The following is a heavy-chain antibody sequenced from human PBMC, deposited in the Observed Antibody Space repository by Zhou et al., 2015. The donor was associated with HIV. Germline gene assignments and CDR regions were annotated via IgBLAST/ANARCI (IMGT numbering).Heavy chain of an antibody. V-gene: IGHV1-8*01. CDR2: MSPTSGNT. Sequence: QVQLVQSGAELKKPGASVRVSCQASGYIFTNYDVIWVRQGTGQGLEWMGWMSPTSGNTGYAPKFRGRVTMTRDTSTDTAYMEVKRLTSDDTAMYYCARDRGGATRPGWRYFDLWGRGTLVTVSS. CDR1: GYIFTNYD. CDR3: ARDRGGATRPGWRYFDL. D-gene: IGHD6-6*01. J-gene: IGHJ2*01.